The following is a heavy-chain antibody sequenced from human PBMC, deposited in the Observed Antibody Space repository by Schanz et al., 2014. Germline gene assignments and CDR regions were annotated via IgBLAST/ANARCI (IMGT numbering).Heavy chain of an antibody. V-gene: IGHV3-23*04. CDR3: IRGDIMVVPVAHF. CDR2: ISIWGGNT. J-gene: IGHJ4*02. Sequence: EVQLVESGGGLVQPGGSLRLSCAASGFTFSTYAMTWVRQAPGKGLEWVSSISIWGGNTYYTDSVKGRFTISRDNSKNTLYLQMNSLRAEDTAVYYCIRGDIMVVPVAHFWGQGILVTVSS. CDR1: GFTFSTYA. D-gene: IGHD2-2*01.